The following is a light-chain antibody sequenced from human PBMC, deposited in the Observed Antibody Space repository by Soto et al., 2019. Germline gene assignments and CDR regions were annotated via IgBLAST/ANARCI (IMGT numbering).Light chain of an antibody. CDR1: QSVSSN. V-gene: IGKV3-20*01. CDR2: GAS. J-gene: IGKJ1*01. Sequence: EIGMTQSPASLSFSPGEGAALSCRASQSVSSNLAWYQQKAGQAPRLLIYGASRRATGIPDRFSGSGSGTYFTLTISRLEPEDFAVYYCHQYVSSPWPFGQGTKWIS. CDR3: HQYVSSPWP.